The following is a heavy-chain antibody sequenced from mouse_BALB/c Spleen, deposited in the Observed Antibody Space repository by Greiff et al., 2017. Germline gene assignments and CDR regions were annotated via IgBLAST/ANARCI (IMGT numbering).Heavy chain of an antibody. CDR3: AREGYGSRSAMDY. CDR2: ISYDGSN. Sequence: EVHLVESGPGLVKPSQSLSLTCSVTGYSITSGYYWNWIRQFPGNKLEWMGYISYDGSNNYNPSLKNRISITRDTSKNQFFLKLNSVTTEDTATYYCAREGYGSRSAMDYWGQGTSVTVSS. D-gene: IGHD1-1*01. CDR1: GYSITSGYY. V-gene: IGHV3-6*02. J-gene: IGHJ4*01.